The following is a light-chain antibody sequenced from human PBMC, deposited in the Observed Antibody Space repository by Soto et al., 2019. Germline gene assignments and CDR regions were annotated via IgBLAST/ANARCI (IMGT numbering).Light chain of an antibody. V-gene: IGKV3-20*01. CDR2: GAY. J-gene: IGKJ2*01. Sequence: NVLTQSPGTLSLSPGERATLSCRASLSVTSYLAWYQKKPGQPPRLLIYGAYNRPTGIPDRFTGSGSGTDFTLTISRLQPEDFAVYYCQQYGTSPRTFGQGTKVEIK. CDR1: LSVTSY. CDR3: QQYGTSPRT.